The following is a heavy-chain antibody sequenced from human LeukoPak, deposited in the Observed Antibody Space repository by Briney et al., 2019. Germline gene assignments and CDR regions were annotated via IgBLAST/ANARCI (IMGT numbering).Heavy chain of an antibody. V-gene: IGHV1-46*01. CDR2: INPSGGST. Sequence: ASVKVSCKASGYTFTSYYMHWVRQAPGQGLEWMGIINPSGGSTSYAQKFQGRVTMTRDTSTSTVYMELSSLRSEDTAVYYCARDMGSSSWSLQMNFDYWGQGTLVTVSS. CDR1: GYTFTSYY. CDR3: ARDMGSSSWSLQMNFDY. D-gene: IGHD6-13*01. J-gene: IGHJ4*02.